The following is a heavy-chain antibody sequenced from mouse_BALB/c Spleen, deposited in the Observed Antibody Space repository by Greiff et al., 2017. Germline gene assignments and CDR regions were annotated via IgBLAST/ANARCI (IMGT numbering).Heavy chain of an antibody. J-gene: IGHJ3*01. D-gene: IGHD1-1*02. Sequence: EVQLQQSGPELEKPGPSVKISCNASGYSFTGYNMNWVKQRNGKSLEWIGNIDPYYGGTSYNQKFKGKATLTVDKSSSTAYMQLKSLTAEDSAVYDCSSSGGSAWFAYWGQGTLVTVSA. CDR3: SSSGGSAWFAY. CDR2: IDPYYGGT. CDR1: GYSFTGYN. V-gene: IGHV1-39*01.